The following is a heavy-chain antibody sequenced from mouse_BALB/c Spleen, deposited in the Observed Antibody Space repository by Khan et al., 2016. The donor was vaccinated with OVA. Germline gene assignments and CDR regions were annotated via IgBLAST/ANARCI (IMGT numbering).Heavy chain of an antibody. J-gene: IGHJ4*01. V-gene: IGHV5-9-3*01. CDR1: GFTFSTYA. D-gene: IGHD2-2*01. CDR2: ISTGGHYT. CDR3: ARSLVDYHAMDY. Sequence: EVELVESGGGLVKPGGSLKLSCSASGFTFSTYAMSWVRQTPEKRLECVATISTGGHYTFYPDSVKGRFTISSDTAKNTLYLQMSSPRSEDTAMYYCARSLVDYHAMDYWGQGTSVTVSS.